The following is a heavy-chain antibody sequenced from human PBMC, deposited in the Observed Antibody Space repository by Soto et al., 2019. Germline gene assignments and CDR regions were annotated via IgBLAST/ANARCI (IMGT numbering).Heavy chain of an antibody. CDR3: ARSLYSSSWYAGS. D-gene: IGHD6-13*01. J-gene: IGHJ5*02. CDR2: IYHSGTT. Sequence: SETLSLTCAVSGYSISSGYYWGWIRQPPGKGLEWIVTIYHSGTTYYNPSLKSRVTISLDTSKNQFSLKLSSVTAADTAVYYCARSLYSSSWYAGSWGQGTLVTVSS. V-gene: IGHV4-38-2*01. CDR1: GYSISSGYY.